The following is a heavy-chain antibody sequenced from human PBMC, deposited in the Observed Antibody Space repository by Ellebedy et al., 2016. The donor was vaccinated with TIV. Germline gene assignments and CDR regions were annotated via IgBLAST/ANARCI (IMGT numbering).Heavy chain of an antibody. CDR1: GGSIVNSPYF. J-gene: IGHJ2*01. CDR3: ARHLLRDYYGSGSPNYWYFDL. V-gene: IGHV4-39*01. Sequence: SETLSLXXTVSGGSIVNSPYFWGWIRQPPGKGLEWIGSISYRGSTFYIPALKSRVTISVDTSKNQFSLKLGSLTAADTAVYHCARHLLRDYYGSGSPNYWYFDLWGRGTLVTVSS. D-gene: IGHD3-10*01. CDR2: ISYRGST.